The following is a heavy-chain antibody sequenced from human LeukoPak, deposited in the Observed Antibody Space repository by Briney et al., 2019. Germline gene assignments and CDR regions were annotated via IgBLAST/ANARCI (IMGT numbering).Heavy chain of an antibody. CDR2: ISGSGGST. Sequence: PGGSLRLSCAASGFTFRNYGMSWVRQAPGKGLEWVSAISGSGGSTYCADSVKGRFTVSRDNSKNTLYLQMNSLRAEDTAVYYCAKDEWDIVVVPASILDYWGQGTLVTVSS. CDR3: AKDEWDIVVVPASILDY. V-gene: IGHV3-23*01. CDR1: GFTFRNYG. J-gene: IGHJ4*02. D-gene: IGHD2-2*01.